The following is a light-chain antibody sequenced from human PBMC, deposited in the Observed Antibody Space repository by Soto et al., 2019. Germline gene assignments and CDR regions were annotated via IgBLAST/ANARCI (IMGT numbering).Light chain of an antibody. V-gene: IGLV1-44*01. J-gene: IGLJ1*01. CDR3: AAWDDSLSEYV. CDR1: SSNIGSKS. CDR2: TND. Sequence: QSVVTQSPSVSGTPGQRFTISCSGSSSNIGSKSVNWYQELPGRAPRLLIYTNDQRPSGVPDRISGSKSGTTASLAISGLQSEDETDYSCAAWDDSLSEYVFGTGTKVTVL.